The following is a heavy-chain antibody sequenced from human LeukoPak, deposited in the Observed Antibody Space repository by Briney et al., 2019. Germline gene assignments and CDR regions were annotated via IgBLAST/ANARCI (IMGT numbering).Heavy chain of an antibody. CDR3: ARDEAYSGSYYARPVY. V-gene: IGHV1-69*04. Sequence: ASVKVSCTASGGTFSSYAISWVRQAPGQGLEWMGRIIPILGIANYAQKFQGRVTITADKSTSTAYMELSSLRSEDTAVYYCARDEAYSGSYYARPVYWGQGTLVTVSS. CDR1: GGTFSSYA. J-gene: IGHJ4*02. CDR2: IIPILGIA. D-gene: IGHD1-26*01.